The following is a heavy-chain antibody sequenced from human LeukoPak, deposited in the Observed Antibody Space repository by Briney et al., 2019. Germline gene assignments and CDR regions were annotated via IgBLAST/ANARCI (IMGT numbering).Heavy chain of an antibody. CDR2: INHSGST. CDR3: ARGRGGQYCGGDCSYFDY. J-gene: IGHJ4*02. Sequence: SETLSLTCAVYGGSFSGYYWSWIRQPPGKGLEWIGEINHSGSTNYNPSLKSRVTISVDTSKNQFSLKLSFVTAADTAVCYCARGRGGQYCGGDCSYFDYWGQGTLVTVSS. CDR1: GGSFSGYY. D-gene: IGHD2-21*02. V-gene: IGHV4-34*01.